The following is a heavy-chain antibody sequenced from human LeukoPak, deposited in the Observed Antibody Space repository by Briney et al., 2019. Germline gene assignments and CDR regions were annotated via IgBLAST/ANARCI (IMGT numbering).Heavy chain of an antibody. CDR3: ARGSRYQLLYWFDP. V-gene: IGHV1-18*01. CDR1: GYTFTSYG. Sequence: ASVKVSCKASGYTFTSYGISWVRQAPGQGLEWMGWISAYHSNTNYAQKLQGRVTMTTDTSTSTAYMELRSLRSDDTAVYYCARGSRYQLLYWFDPWGQGTLVTVSS. J-gene: IGHJ5*02. D-gene: IGHD2-2*01. CDR2: ISAYHSNT.